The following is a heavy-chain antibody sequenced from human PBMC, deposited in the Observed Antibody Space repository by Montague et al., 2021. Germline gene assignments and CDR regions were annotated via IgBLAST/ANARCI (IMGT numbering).Heavy chain of an antibody. Sequence: SETLSLTCTVSGGSVNGYDWSWIRQPPGKGLEWIGYMSPSGSPNCNPSFKSRLAISIDRSRNQFSLELSFVTAADTAIYFCGRDYWGSIDYWGHGILVTVSS. D-gene: IGHD7-27*01. V-gene: IGHV4-59*02. CDR2: MSPSGSP. J-gene: IGHJ4*01. CDR3: GRDYWGSIDY. CDR1: GGSVNGYD.